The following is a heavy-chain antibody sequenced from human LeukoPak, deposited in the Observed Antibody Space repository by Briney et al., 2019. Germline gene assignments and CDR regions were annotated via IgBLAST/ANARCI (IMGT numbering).Heavy chain of an antibody. D-gene: IGHD1-1*01. J-gene: IGHJ4*02. CDR3: ARHERDFDY. CDR2: ISAGNGNT. CDR1: GYTFTSYG. Sequence: ASVKVSCKASGYTFTSYGISWVRQAPGQGLEWMGWISAGNGNTKYSQKFQGRVTITRDTSASTAYMELGSLRCEDTAVYYCARHERDFDYWGQGTLVTVSS. V-gene: IGHV1-18*01.